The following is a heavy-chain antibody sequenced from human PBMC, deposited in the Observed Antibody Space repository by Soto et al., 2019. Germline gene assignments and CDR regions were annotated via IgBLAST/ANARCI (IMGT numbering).Heavy chain of an antibody. J-gene: IGHJ4*01. V-gene: IGHV3-15*01. CDR2: IKSKIDGGTT. CDR1: GFTFSSYA. Sequence: LRLSCAASGFTFSSYAMGWVRQAPGKGLEWVGRIKSKIDGGTTDFAAPVKGRFAISRDDSRNMVYFQMNSLEIEDTAVYYCTTDSHFTMKLVRFDYWGLGTLVTVSS. D-gene: IGHD3-22*01. CDR3: TTDSHFTMKLVRFDY.